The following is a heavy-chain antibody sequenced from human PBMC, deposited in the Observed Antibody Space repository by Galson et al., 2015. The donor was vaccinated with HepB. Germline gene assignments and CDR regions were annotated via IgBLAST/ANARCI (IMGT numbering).Heavy chain of an antibody. V-gene: IGHV5-10-1*01. D-gene: IGHD6-13*01. Sequence: QSGAEVKKPGESLKISCKGSGYSFTSYWISWVRQMPGKGLEWMGRIDPSDSYTNYSPSFQGHVTISADKSISTAYLQWSSLKASDTAMYYCARGSIAAAGYYGMDVWGQGTTVTVSS. CDR3: ARGSIAAAGYYGMDV. CDR1: GYSFTSYW. J-gene: IGHJ6*02. CDR2: IDPSDSYT.